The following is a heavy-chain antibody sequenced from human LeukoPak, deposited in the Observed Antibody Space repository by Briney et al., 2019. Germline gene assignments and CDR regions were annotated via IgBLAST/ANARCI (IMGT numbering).Heavy chain of an antibody. CDR2: IYSSGST. Sequence: PGGSLRLSCAASGFTVSSNYMSWVRQAPGKGLEWVSVIYSSGSTYYADSVKGRFTISRDNSKNTLYLQMNSLRAEDTAVYYCARDLALYSSSAPFDYWGQGTLVTVSS. D-gene: IGHD6-6*01. V-gene: IGHV3-53*01. J-gene: IGHJ4*02. CDR3: ARDLALYSSSAPFDY. CDR1: GFTVSSNY.